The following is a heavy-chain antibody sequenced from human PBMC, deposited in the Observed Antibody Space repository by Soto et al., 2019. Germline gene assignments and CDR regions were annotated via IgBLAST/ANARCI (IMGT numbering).Heavy chain of an antibody. Sequence: GSLRLSCAASALTFRNNWMSWVRQAPGKGLEWVANINQDGSEKSYVDSVKGRFTISRDRAKNSVYLHLSSLRAGDTAVYFCARGSGSSCFDFWGQGTLVTVSS. CDR1: ALTFRNNW. CDR3: ARGSGSSCFDF. V-gene: IGHV3-7*01. D-gene: IGHD3-10*01. CDR2: INQDGSEK. J-gene: IGHJ4*02.